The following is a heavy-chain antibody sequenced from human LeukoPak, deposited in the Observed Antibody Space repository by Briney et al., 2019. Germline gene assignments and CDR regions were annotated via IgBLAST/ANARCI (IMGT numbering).Heavy chain of an antibody. CDR2: IYYSGST. CDR1: GGSISSSSYY. Sequence: SETLSLTCTVSGGSISSSSYYWGWIRQPPGKGLEWIGSIYYSGSTYYNPSLKSRVTISVDTSKNQFSLKLSSVTAADTAVYYCARDGRSFAFEYFDSWGQGTLVTVSS. V-gene: IGHV4-39*02. CDR3: ARDGRSFAFEYFDS. D-gene: IGHD3-9*01. J-gene: IGHJ4*02.